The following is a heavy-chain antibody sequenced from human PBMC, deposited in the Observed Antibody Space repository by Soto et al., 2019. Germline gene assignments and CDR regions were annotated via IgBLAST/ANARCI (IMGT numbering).Heavy chain of an antibody. J-gene: IGHJ4*02. Sequence: EVQLVESGGGLVQPGGSLRLSCAASGFTFSSYWMHWVRQAPGKGLVWVSRINSDGSSTSYADSVKGRFTISRDNAKNTLYMQRNSLRAEDSAVYYCASDRGWFGEVRFDCWGQGTLVTVSS. CDR1: GFTFSSYW. D-gene: IGHD3-10*01. CDR2: INSDGSST. CDR3: ASDRGWFGEVRFDC. V-gene: IGHV3-74*01.